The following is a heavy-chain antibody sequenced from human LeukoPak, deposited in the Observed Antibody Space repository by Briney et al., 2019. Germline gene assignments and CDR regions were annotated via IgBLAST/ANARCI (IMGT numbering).Heavy chain of an antibody. CDR3: ARAGSIGSVDY. V-gene: IGHV3-7*01. CDR2: IKEDGSEK. J-gene: IGHJ4*02. D-gene: IGHD3-22*01. Sequence: GRSLRPSCATSGFTFNIYWMSWVRQAPGKGLEWVAIIKEDGSEKYYVDSVKGRFTVSRDNAKNSLYLQMNSLRAEDTAVYYCARAGSIGSVDYWGQGTLVTVSS. CDR1: GFTFNIYW.